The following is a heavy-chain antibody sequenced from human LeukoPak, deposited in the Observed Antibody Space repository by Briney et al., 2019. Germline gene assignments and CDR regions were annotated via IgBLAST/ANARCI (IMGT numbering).Heavy chain of an antibody. CDR1: GYTFTGYY. CDR3: ARGGVMELPSFPAKY. V-gene: IGHV1-2*02. Sequence: ASVKVSCKASGYTFTGYYMHWVRQAPGQGLEWMGWINPNSGGTNYAQKFQGRVTMTRDTSISTAYMELSRLRSDDTAVYYCARGGVMELPSFPAKYWGQGTLVTVSS. J-gene: IGHJ4*01. CDR2: INPNSGGT. D-gene: IGHD1-26*01.